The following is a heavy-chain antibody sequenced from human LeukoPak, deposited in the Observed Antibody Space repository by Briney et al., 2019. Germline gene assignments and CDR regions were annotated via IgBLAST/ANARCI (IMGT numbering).Heavy chain of an antibody. CDR1: GFSFSTYA. V-gene: IGHV3-23*01. CDR3: AILPGYSSGWYEVNY. Sequence: PGGSLRLSCAASGFSFSTYAMSWVRQAPGKGLEWVSGMSGSGDYTYYADSVKGRFTISRDNSRNTLYLQMNSPRAEDTAVYYCAILPGYSSGWYEVNYWGQGTLVTVSS. D-gene: IGHD6-13*01. CDR2: MSGSGDYT. J-gene: IGHJ4*02.